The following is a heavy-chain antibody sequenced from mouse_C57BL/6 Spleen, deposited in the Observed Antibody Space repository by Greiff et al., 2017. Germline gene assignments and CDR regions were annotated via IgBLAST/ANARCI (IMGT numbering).Heavy chain of an antibody. V-gene: IGHV1-55*01. Sequence: QVQLQQSGAELVKPGASVKMSCKASGYTFTSYWITWVKQRPGQGLEWIGDIYPGSGSTNYNVKFKSKATLTVDTSSSTAYMQLSSLTSEDSAVYYCAREPFITTVVPYYFDYWGQGTTLTVSS. CDR3: AREPFITTVVPYYFDY. CDR2: IYPGSGST. CDR1: GYTFTSYW. J-gene: IGHJ2*01. D-gene: IGHD1-1*01.